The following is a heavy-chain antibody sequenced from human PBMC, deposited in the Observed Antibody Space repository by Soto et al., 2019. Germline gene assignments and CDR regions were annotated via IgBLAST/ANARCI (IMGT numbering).Heavy chain of an antibody. CDR3: VKIYCTGPSCALHYYYMDV. CDR2: ARNKANGYTT. CDR1: GFIFSDHY. J-gene: IGHJ6*03. V-gene: IGHV3-72*01. Sequence: GGSLRLSCAASGFIFSDHYMDWVRQAPGEGLAWVGRARNKANGYTTEYAASVKGRFTISRDDSKNSVYLQMNSLKTEDTAVYYCVKIYCTGPSCALHYYYMDVWGKGTTVTVSS. D-gene: IGHD2-8*02.